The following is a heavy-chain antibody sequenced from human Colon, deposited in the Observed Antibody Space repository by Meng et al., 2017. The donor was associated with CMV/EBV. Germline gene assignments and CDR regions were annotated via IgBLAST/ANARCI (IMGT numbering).Heavy chain of an antibody. CDR3: AKDYSNYPPYYYYYGMDV. CDR2: IRYDGSNQ. J-gene: IGHJ6*02. V-gene: IGHV3-30*02. Sequence: GESLKISCIASGFTFSTYGMRWVRQAPGKGLEWLAFIRYDGSNQHYADSVKGRFTFSRDNSKNTLYLQMNSLRTEDTALYFCAKDYSNYPPYYYYYGMDVWGQGTTVTVSS. D-gene: IGHD4-11*01. CDR1: GFTFSTYG.